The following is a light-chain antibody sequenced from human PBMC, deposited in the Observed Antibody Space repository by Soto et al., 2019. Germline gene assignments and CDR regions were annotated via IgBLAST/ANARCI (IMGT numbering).Light chain of an antibody. Sequence: EIVLTQSPATLSLSPRERATLSCRASQSVSSYLAWYQQRPGQAPRLLIFDTSNRATDIPARFSGSGSGTDFTLTISGLEPEDFAVYYCQQRTNRPPITFGQGTRLEIK. CDR3: QQRTNRPPIT. CDR1: QSVSSY. V-gene: IGKV3-11*01. J-gene: IGKJ5*01. CDR2: DTS.